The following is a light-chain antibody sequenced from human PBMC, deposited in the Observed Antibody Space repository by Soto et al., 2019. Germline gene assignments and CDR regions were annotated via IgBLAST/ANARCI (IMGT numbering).Light chain of an antibody. CDR3: QKYGSSPYM. Sequence: EIVLTQSPGTLSLSPGERATLSCRASQSVSSSYLAWYQQKPGQSPRLLIYGASSRATGIPDRFSGSGSGTDFTLTISILEPEDLAVYYCQKYGSSPYMFGQGTKVEIK. J-gene: IGKJ1*01. V-gene: IGKV3-20*01. CDR2: GAS. CDR1: QSVSSSY.